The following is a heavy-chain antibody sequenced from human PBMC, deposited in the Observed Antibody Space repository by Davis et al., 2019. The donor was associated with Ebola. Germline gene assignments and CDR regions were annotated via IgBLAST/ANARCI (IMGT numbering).Heavy chain of an antibody. J-gene: IGHJ4*02. CDR3: ARGEDCTSASCSTY. CDR1: GYTFTNYP. Sequence: ASVKVSCKASGYTFTNYPIHWVRQAPGQGLEWMGWINAANGNTKYSQKFQGRVTMTRDTSISTAYMELSRLRSDDTAVYYCARGEDCTSASCSTYWGQGTLVTVSS. CDR2: INAANGNT. D-gene: IGHD2-2*01. V-gene: IGHV1-3*01.